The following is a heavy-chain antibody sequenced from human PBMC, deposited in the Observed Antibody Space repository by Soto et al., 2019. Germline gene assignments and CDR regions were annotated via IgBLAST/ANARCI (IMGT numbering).Heavy chain of an antibody. CDR3: AREGRDTSMDPFDI. D-gene: IGHD5-18*01. CDR2: IGVAGGA. Sequence: EVPLVESGGGLVQPGGSLRLSCAASGFAFSTYEIHWVRQTTGKRLEWVSAIGVAGGAFYSGSVKGRFTVSRENAKNSVYLQMNSLTAGDTAVYYCAREGRDTSMDPFDIWGQGTMVTVSS. CDR1: GFAFSTYE. V-gene: IGHV3-13*04. J-gene: IGHJ3*02.